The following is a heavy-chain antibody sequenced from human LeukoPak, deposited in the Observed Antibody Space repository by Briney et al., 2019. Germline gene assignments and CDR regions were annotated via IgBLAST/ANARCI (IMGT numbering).Heavy chain of an antibody. Sequence: PSETLSLTCTASGGSISSGSYNWSWLRQPAGKGLEWIVRNYTSGRTNYNLSLKSRVTISVDTSKNQFSLKLSSVTAADTAVYYCAREHLYSYDSSGYWVYWGQGTLVSVSS. CDR3: AREHLYSYDSSGYWVY. J-gene: IGHJ4*02. CDR1: GGSISSGSYN. D-gene: IGHD3-22*01. CDR2: NYTSGRT. V-gene: IGHV4-61*02.